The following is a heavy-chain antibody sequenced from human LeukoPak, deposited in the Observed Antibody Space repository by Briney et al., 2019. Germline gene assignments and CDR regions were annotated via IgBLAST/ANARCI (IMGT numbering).Heavy chain of an antibody. J-gene: IGHJ6*03. V-gene: IGHV3-23*01. CDR3: AKGLRTGVGPYRGYHYYMDV. CDR2: INDNGAGT. D-gene: IGHD3-16*01. Sequence: GGALRVSCAASGVTFRSFAMSWGREGPGEGGRWGSTINDNGAGTYYADSVNGRFTVSRDNSYNTVSLQMNSLRDEDTGVYYCAKGLRTGVGPYRGYHYYMDVWGRGATVTVSS. CDR1: GVTFRSFA.